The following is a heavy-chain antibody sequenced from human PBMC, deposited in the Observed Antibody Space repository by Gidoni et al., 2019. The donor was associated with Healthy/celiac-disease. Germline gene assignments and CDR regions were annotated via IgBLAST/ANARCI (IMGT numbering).Heavy chain of an antibody. V-gene: IGHV3-48*01. CDR2: ISSSSSTI. CDR3: ARDRGYSTNPFDY. J-gene: IGHJ4*02. D-gene: IGHD5-18*01. Sequence: EVHLVDSGGGLVQPGGSLRLSFAASVFPFSSYSMNWVRQAPGKGLEWVSYISSSSSTIYYADSVKGRFTISRDNAKNSLYLQMNSLRAEDTAVYYCARDRGYSTNPFDYWGQGTLVTVSS. CDR1: VFPFSSYS.